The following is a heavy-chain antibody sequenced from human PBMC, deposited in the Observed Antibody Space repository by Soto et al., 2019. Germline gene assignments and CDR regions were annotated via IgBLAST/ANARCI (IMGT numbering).Heavy chain of an antibody. CDR3: ARQAYHDRGAYYDFWSGYSNPYYYYGMDV. J-gene: IGHJ6*02. CDR2: IYSGGST. V-gene: IGHV3-53*01. D-gene: IGHD3-3*01. CDR1: GFTVSSNY. Sequence: LRLSCAASGFTVSSNYMSWVRQAPGKGLEWVSVIYSGGSTYYADSVKGRFTISRDNSKNTLYLQMNSLRAEDTAVYYCARQAYHDRGAYYDFWSGYSNPYYYYGMDVWGQGTTVTVSS.